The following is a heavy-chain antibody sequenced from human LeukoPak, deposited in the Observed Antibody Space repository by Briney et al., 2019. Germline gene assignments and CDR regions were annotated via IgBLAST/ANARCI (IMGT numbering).Heavy chain of an antibody. V-gene: IGHV1-2*02. CDR1: GYTFTGYY. J-gene: IGHJ6*03. CDR3: SRVRPPGTSSRPYYFYYMDV. Sequence: GASVKVSCKASGYTFTGYYMHWVRQAPGQGLEWMGWINPNIGGTRYAQKFQGRVTMTRDTSISTAYMELNRLRSDDTAVYYCSRVRPPGTSSRPYYFYYMDVWGKGTTVTVSS. CDR2: INPNIGGT. D-gene: IGHD2-2*01.